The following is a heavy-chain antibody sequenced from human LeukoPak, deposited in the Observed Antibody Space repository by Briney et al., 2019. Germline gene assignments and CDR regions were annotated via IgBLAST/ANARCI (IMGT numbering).Heavy chain of an antibody. Sequence: GGSLRLSCTASGFTFDDYAMHWVRQAPGKGLEWVSGISWKSGNIGYADSVKGRFTISRDNAKNSLYLQMNSLRAEDTAVYYCARAGGNTIFYYFDYWGQGTLVTVSS. J-gene: IGHJ4*02. D-gene: IGHD3-3*01. CDR1: GFTFDDYA. CDR3: ARAGGNTIFYYFDY. CDR2: ISWKSGNI. V-gene: IGHV3-9*01.